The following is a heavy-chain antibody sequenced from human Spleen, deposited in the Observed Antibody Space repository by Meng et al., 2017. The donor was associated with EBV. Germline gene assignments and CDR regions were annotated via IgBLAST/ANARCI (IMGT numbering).Heavy chain of an antibody. V-gene: IGHV4-61*01. J-gene: IGHJ4*02. D-gene: IGHD4-23*01. CDR1: GGSVSSGSNF. Sequence: QVQLTGSGPGLVKPSETLSLTCTVSGGSVSSGSNFWTWIRQPPGKGLEWIGHIYYSGSTKYHPSLESRVTISADTSKNQFSLKLSSVTAADTAVYYCARYYGANGDFDYWGQGNLVTVSS. CDR3: ARYYGANGDFDY. CDR2: IYYSGST.